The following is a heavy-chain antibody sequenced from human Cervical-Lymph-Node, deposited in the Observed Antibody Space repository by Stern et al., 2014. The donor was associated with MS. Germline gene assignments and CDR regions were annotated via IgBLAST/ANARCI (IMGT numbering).Heavy chain of an antibody. CDR3: AKDMKWSWET. CDR2: INRDGSTK. D-gene: IGHD3-10*01. V-gene: IGHV3-7*01. Sequence: VQLVESGGGLVQPGGSLRLSCAASGFTFSSFWMNWVRQAPGKGLEWVATINRDGSTKNYVESVKGRFTISRDNAQNSLFLQLNSLRAEDTAVYYCAKDMKWSWETWGQGTLVTVSS. J-gene: IGHJ5*02. CDR1: GFTFSSFW.